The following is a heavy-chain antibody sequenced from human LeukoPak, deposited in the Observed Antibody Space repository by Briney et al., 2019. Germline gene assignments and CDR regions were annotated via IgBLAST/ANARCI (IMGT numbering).Heavy chain of an antibody. V-gene: IGHV3-64D*06. D-gene: IGHD1-26*01. J-gene: IGHJ6*02. CDR1: GFTFSSYA. CDR2: ISSNGGST. CDR3: VKDGGVGATARSYYYYGMDV. Sequence: GGSLRLSCSASGFTFSSYAMHWVRQAPGKGLEYVSAISSNGGSTYYADSVKGRFTISRDNSKNTLYPQMSSLRAEDTAVYYCVKDGGVGATARSYYYYGMDVWGQGTTVTVSS.